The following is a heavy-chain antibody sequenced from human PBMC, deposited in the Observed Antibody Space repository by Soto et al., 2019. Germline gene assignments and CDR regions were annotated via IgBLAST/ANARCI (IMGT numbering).Heavy chain of an antibody. CDR2: INPYNGNT. CDR1: GYTFTSYA. V-gene: IGHV1-18*01. D-gene: IGHD5-18*01. Sequence: QVQLVQSGTEVKKPGASVKVSCKASGYTFTSYAISWVRQAPGQGLEWMGWINPYNGNTNYAQKLQGRVTMTTDTATSTDYMELRSLRSDATAVYYCARDTAMALPDAWGQGTLVTVSS. J-gene: IGHJ4*02. CDR3: ARDTAMALPDA.